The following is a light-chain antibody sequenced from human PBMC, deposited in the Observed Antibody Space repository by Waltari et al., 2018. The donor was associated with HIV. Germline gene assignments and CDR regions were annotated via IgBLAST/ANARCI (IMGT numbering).Light chain of an antibody. V-gene: IGLV2-23*02. Sequence: QSALTQPASVSGSPGQSITISCTATSSAVGSYILVSWYQHHPGRAPKLIIYEVIKRPSGVSHRFSGSKSGNTASLTISGLQAEDEADYYCCSFADTNTWVFGGGTKLTVL. CDR2: EVI. J-gene: IGLJ3*02. CDR3: CSFADTNTWV. CDR1: SSAVGSYIL.